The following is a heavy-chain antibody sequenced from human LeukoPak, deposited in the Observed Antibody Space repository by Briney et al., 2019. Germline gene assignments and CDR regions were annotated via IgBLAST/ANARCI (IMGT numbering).Heavy chain of an antibody. J-gene: IGHJ6*02. CDR1: GYSFTDFF. CDR3: AAIVGSTSYYYYGMDV. D-gene: IGHD1-26*01. Sequence: ASVKGCCKASGYSFTDFFIHGVRQAPGQGLEWMGWINPNSGATNYAREFQGRVTMTRDTSITTASMELSRLTSDDTAVYYCAAIVGSTSYYYYGMDVWGQGTTVTVSS. CDR2: INPNSGAT. V-gene: IGHV1-2*02.